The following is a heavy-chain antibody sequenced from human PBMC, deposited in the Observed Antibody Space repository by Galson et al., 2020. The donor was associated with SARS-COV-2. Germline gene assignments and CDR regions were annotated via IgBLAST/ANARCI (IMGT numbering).Heavy chain of an antibody. CDR3: ARVGYSSSWYNYFDY. D-gene: IGHD6-13*01. Sequence: SETLSLTCAVSGGSISSSNWWSWVRQPPGKGLEWIGEIYHRGSTNYNPSLKSRVTISVDTSKNQFSLKLSSVTAADTAVYYCARVGYSSSWYNYFDYWGHGTLVTVSS. CDR2: IYHRGST. CDR1: GGSISSSNW. V-gene: IGHV4-4*02. J-gene: IGHJ4*01.